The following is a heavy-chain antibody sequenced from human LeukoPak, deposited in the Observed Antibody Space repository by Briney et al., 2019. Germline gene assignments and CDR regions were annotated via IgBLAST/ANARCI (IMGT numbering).Heavy chain of an antibody. Sequence: ASVKVSCKASGYTFTSYDINWVRQATGQGLEWMGWMNPNSGNTGYAQKFQGRVTMTRNTSISTAYMELSSLRSEDTAVYYCARTDVLRFFEGGATPDNYGMEVWGQGTTVNVPS. J-gene: IGHJ6*02. D-gene: IGHD3-3*01. CDR3: ARTDVLRFFEGGATPDNYGMEV. CDR1: GYTFTSYD. CDR2: MNPNSGNT. V-gene: IGHV1-8*01.